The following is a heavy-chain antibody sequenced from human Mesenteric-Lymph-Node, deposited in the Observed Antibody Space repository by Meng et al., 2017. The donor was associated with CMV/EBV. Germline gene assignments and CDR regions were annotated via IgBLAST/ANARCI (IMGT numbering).Heavy chain of an antibody. J-gene: IGHJ4*02. CDR2: ISGSDGST. Sequence: GGSLRLSCAASGFTFSSYAMSWVRQAPGKGLEWVSAISGSDGSTYYADSVKGRFSISRDNSKNTLFLQMNSLRAEDTAVYYCAKGHSSTIFWSGYFDYWGQGTLVTVSS. CDR1: GFTFSSYA. D-gene: IGHD3-3*01. V-gene: IGHV3-23*01. CDR3: AKGHSSTIFWSGYFDY.